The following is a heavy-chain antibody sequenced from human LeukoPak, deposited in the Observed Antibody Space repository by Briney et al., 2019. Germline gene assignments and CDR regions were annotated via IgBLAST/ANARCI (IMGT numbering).Heavy chain of an antibody. J-gene: IGHJ4*02. CDR3: VRGNYNFDY. CDR2: TYYRSKWYY. V-gene: IGHV6-1*01. CDR1: GESVSSTGAS. D-gene: IGHD5-24*01. Sequence: SQTLSLTCANSGESVSSTGASWNWIRQSPSRGLEWLGRTYYRSKWYYEYALSVQSRIIVAPDTSKNQFSLQLNSVTPEDTAVYYCVRGNYNFDYWGQGSLVTVSS.